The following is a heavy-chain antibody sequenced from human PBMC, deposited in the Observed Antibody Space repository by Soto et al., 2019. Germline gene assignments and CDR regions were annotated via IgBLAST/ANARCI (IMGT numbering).Heavy chain of an antibody. CDR1: AASFSKYY. CDR2: IYFNGNT. V-gene: IGHV4-59*01. CDR3: ARDSGYGSGTSVNHRLDY. J-gene: IGHJ4*01. Sequence: PSETLSLTCTVSAASFSKYYWSWIRQPPGKGLEWIGYIYFNGNTNYNPSLKRRVTISIDTSKKQISLNLTSVTDADTAVYYCARDSGYGSGTSVNHRLDYWGHGTLVTVSS. D-gene: IGHD3-10*01.